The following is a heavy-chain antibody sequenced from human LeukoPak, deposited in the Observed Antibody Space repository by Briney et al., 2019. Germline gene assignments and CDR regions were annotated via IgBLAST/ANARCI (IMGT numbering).Heavy chain of an antibody. CDR3: AKARDGLIGDAFDI. CDR2: ISWNSGSI. Sequence: GRSLRLSCAASGFTFDDYAMHWVRQAPGKGLEWVSGISWNSGSIVYADSVKGRFTISRDNAKNSLYLQMNSLRAEDTALYYCAKARDGLIGDAFDIWGQGTMVTVSS. V-gene: IGHV3-9*01. J-gene: IGHJ3*02. CDR1: GFTFDDYA. D-gene: IGHD5-24*01.